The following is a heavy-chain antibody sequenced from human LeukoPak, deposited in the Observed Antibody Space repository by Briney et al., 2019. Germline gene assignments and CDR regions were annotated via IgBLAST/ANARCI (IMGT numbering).Heavy chain of an antibody. D-gene: IGHD1-1*01. CDR3: ANYIRNVHYYMDV. J-gene: IGHJ6*03. CDR2: IYTSGST. CDR1: GGSFDSKY. V-gene: IGHV4-4*09. Sequence: SETLSLTCSVSGGSFDSKYWSWIRQPPGKGLEWIGYIYTSGSTNFDPSLRSRVAMSIDTSKNQFSLKVYSVTAADTAVYYRANYIRNVHYYMDVWGKGTTVIVSS.